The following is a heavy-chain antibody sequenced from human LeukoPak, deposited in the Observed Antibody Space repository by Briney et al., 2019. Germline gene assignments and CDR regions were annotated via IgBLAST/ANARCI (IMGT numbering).Heavy chain of an antibody. D-gene: IGHD1-26*01. J-gene: IGHJ4*02. Sequence: GGSLRLSCAASGFTFSDYWLTWVRQVPGKGLEWVANVGRDGSEKNYVDSVKGRFNISRDNAKKSLYLEMNSLRVEDTALYYCAKVGAWELQRVFENWGQGTLVTVSS. V-gene: IGHV3-7*01. CDR1: GFTFSDYW. CDR3: AKVGAWELQRVFEN. CDR2: VGRDGSEK.